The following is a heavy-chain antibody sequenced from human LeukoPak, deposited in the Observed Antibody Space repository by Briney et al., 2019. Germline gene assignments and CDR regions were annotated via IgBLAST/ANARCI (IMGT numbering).Heavy chain of an antibody. CDR3: ATDLRGITMMILPPTD. V-gene: IGHV3-30*02. J-gene: IGHJ4*02. CDR1: GFTFSSYG. D-gene: IGHD3-22*01. Sequence: PGGSLRLSCAASGFTFSSYGMHWVRQAPGKGLEWVAFIRYDGSNKYYADSVKGRFTISRDNSKNTLYLQMNSLRSEDTAVYYCATDLRGITMMILPPTDWGQGTLVTVSS. CDR2: IRYDGSNK.